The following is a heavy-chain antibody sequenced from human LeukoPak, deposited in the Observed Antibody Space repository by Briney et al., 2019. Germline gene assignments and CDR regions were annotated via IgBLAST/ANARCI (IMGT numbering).Heavy chain of an antibody. CDR3: ARVLSPRDYSSSSTSPSFDY. D-gene: IGHD6-6*01. CDR2: INPNSGGT. CDR1: GYTFTGHY. Sequence: ASVKVSCKASGYTFTGHYMHWVRQAPGQGLEWMGRINPNSGGTNYAQKFQGRVTMTRDTSISTAYMELSRLRSDDTAVYYCARVLSPRDYSSSSTSPSFDYWGQRTLVTVSS. J-gene: IGHJ4*02. V-gene: IGHV1-2*06.